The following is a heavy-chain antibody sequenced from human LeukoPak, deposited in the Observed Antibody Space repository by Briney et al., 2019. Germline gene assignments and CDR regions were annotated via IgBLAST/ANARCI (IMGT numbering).Heavy chain of an antibody. Sequence: NAGGSLRLSCAASGFTFSSYSMNWVRQAPGKGLEWVSCISVSSSYKYYADSVKGRFTISRDDAKNSLYLQMNSLRAEDTAVHYCARDEYSSSPGYFDYWGQGTLVTVSS. J-gene: IGHJ4*02. D-gene: IGHD6-6*01. CDR1: GFTFSSYS. CDR3: ARDEYSSSPGYFDY. CDR2: ISVSSSYK. V-gene: IGHV3-21*01.